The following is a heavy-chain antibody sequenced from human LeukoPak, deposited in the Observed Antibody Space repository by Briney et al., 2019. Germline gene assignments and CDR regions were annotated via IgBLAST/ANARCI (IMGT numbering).Heavy chain of an antibody. J-gene: IGHJ4*02. Sequence: GGSLRLSCVASGFTFNNYAMSWVRQAPGKGLEWVSTISGGDGTTYYADSVKGRFTISRDNSKNTLYLQMNSLRAEDTAVYYCAKERTQTTSFDYWGQGTLVTVSS. CDR2: ISGGDGTT. CDR1: GFTFNNYA. CDR3: AKERTQTTSFDY. D-gene: IGHD2/OR15-2a*01. V-gene: IGHV3-23*01.